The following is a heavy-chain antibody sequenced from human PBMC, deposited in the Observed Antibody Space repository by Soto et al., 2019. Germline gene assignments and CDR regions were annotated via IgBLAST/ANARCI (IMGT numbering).Heavy chain of an antibody. Sequence: SATLSLTCTVSGVSMSSYDWSWFLQPPGKGLEWIGYIYYSGSTNYNPSLKSRVTMSVDTPKNQFSLKLSSVTAADTAVYYCARRGVGREFPYYSGMDVRAQDTAVPVAS. CDR1: GVSMSSYD. D-gene: IGHD3-10*01. CDR2: IYYSGST. J-gene: IGHJ6*02. V-gene: IGHV4-59*01. CDR3: ARRGVGREFPYYSGMDV.